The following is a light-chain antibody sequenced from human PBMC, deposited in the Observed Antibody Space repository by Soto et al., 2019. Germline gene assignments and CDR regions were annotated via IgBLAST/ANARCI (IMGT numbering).Light chain of an antibody. Sequence: QSVLTQPASVSGSPGQSITISCTGTSSDVGSYNLVSWYQQHPGKAPKLMIYEGSKRPSGVSNRFSGSKSGETASLTISGLQAEFEADYYSHSNKTRYLLVFGPRSNVT. CDR1: SSDVGSYNL. V-gene: IGLV2-14*02. CDR2: EGS. J-gene: IGLJ1*01. CDR3: HSNKTRYLLV.